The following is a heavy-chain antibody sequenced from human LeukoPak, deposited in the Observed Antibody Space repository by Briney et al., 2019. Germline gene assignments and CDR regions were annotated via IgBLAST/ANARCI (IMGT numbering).Heavy chain of an antibody. J-gene: IGHJ4*02. Sequence: ASVKVSCKASGYTFNNYAMNWVRQAPGQGLEWMGWINTNTGNPTYAQGFTGRFVFSLDTSVSTAYLQISSLKAEDTAVYYCAREENNIAFDYWGQGTLVTVSS. CDR1: GYTFNNYA. CDR3: AREENNIAFDY. CDR2: INTNTGNP. V-gene: IGHV7-4-1*02. D-gene: IGHD1/OR15-1a*01.